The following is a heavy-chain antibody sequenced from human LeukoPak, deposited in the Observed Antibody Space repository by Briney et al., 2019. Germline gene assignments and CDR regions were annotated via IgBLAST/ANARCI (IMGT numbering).Heavy chain of an antibody. CDR1: GFDFSINA. CDR3: ARVAAAYDTFSYHGMDV. Sequence: GGSLRLSCAASGFDFSINAMHWVRQAPGKGLEWVSLISYDGSKKYYADSVKGRFTISRDNSKITLHLQMNSLRPGDAAVYYCARVAAAYDTFSYHGMDVWGQGTTVIVSS. J-gene: IGHJ6*02. V-gene: IGHV3-30-3*01. D-gene: IGHD2/OR15-2a*01. CDR2: ISYDGSKK.